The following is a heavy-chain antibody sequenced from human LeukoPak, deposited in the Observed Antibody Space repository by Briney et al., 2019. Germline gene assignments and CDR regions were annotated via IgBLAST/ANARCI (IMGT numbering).Heavy chain of an antibody. CDR2: IIPILGIA. CDR3: ARASVYYGSGSYKGAFDI. CDR1: GGTLSSYA. Sequence: GSSVKVSCKASGGTLSSYAISWVRQAPGQGLEWMGRIIPILGIANYAQKFQGRVTITADKSTSTAYMELSSLRSEDTAVYYCARASVYYGSGSYKGAFDIWGQGTMVTVSS. V-gene: IGHV1-69*04. D-gene: IGHD3-10*01. J-gene: IGHJ3*02.